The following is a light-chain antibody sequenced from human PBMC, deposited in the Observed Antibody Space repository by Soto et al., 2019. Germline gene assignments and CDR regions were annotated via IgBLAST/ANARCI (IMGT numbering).Light chain of an antibody. J-gene: IGKJ1*01. CDR1: QSVSSN. V-gene: IGKV3-15*01. CDR2: GAS. CDR3: QQYNNWRT. Sequence: EIVMTQSPATLSVSPGERATLSCRASQSVSSNLAWYQQKPGQAPRLLIYGASTRATGIPARFSGSGSGTEFTLTISSLQSDDFAVSDCQQYNNWRTFGQGTKVEIK.